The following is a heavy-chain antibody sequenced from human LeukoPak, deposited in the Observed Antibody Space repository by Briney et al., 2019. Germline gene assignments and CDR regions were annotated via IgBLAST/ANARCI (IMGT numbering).Heavy chain of an antibody. CDR3: AKVSSGYDYFDY. V-gene: IGHV3-23*01. CDR1: GFTFSSYG. D-gene: IGHD5-12*01. CDR2: ISGSGGST. Sequence: PGGSLRLSCAASGFTFSSYGMSWVRQAPGKGLEWVSAISGSGGSTYYADSVKGRFTISRDNSKNTLYLQMNSLRAEDTAVYYCAKVSSGYDYFDYWGQGTLVTVSS. J-gene: IGHJ4*02.